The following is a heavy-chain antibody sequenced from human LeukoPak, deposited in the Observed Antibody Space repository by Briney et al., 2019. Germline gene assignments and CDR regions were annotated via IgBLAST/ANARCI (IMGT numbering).Heavy chain of an antibody. Sequence: SETLSLTCTVSGGSISSGAYYWGWIRQPPGKGLEWIGSIYCSGSTYYNPSLKSRVTISVDTSKNQFSLKLSSVTAADTAVYYCARPLGGSYQYYFDYWGQGTLVTVSS. CDR3: ARPLGGSYQYYFDY. CDR1: GGSISSGAYY. CDR2: IYCSGST. V-gene: IGHV4-39*01. J-gene: IGHJ4*02. D-gene: IGHD1-26*01.